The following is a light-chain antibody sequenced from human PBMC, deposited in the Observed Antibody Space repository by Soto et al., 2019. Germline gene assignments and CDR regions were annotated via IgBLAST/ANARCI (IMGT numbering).Light chain of an antibody. CDR2: SSS. CDR3: QQSFSSRWT. V-gene: IGKV1-39*01. Sequence: DIQLTQSPSFLSASVGDRVTITCRASQGIITYLNWYQQKPGKAPNLLIYSSSTLQSGVPSRFSGSGSGTDFTLTISSLQPEDFATYYCQQSFSSRWTFGQGTKV. CDR1: QGIITY. J-gene: IGKJ1*01.